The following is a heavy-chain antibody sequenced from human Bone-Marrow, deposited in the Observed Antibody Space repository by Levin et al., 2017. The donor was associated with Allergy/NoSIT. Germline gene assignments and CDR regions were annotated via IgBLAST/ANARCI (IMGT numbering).Heavy chain of an antibody. CDR3: ARRNVLAPGEDWFDP. CDR2: IYHSGST. V-gene: IGHV4-4*02. J-gene: IGHJ5*02. Sequence: SETLSLTCGVSDDSISSSNWWTWVRPPPGKGLEWIGEIYHSGSTNYNPSLKSRVTISVEKSKNQFSLKLSSVTAADTAVYYCARRNVLAPGEDWFDPWGQGILVTVSS. CDR1: DDSISSSNW. D-gene: IGHD7-27*01.